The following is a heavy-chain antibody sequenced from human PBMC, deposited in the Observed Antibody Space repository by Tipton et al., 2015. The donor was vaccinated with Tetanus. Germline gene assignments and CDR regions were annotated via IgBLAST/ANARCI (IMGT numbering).Heavy chain of an antibody. Sequence: TLSLTCIVSGGSISSGGYYWSWIRQHPGRGLEWIGYIYDRGSIYYNPSLKSRVSISIDTSKNQFSLKLSSVTAAGTAVYYCARERYIHYGMDVWGQGTTVTVSS. J-gene: IGHJ6*02. V-gene: IGHV4-31*03. CDR2: IYDRGSI. CDR3: ARERYIHYGMDV. CDR1: GGSISSGGYY. D-gene: IGHD1-1*01.